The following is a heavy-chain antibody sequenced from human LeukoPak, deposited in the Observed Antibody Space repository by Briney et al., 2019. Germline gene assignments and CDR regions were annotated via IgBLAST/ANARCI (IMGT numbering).Heavy chain of an antibody. Sequence: ASVKVSCKASGYTFTSYGISWVRQAPGQGLEWMGWISTYNGNTNYAQNLQDRVTMTTDTSTSTASMELRSLRSDDTAVYYCGRGHPVVPAAVPDYWGQGTLVTVSS. CDR1: GYTFTSYG. J-gene: IGHJ4*02. CDR3: GRGHPVVPAAVPDY. CDR2: ISTYNGNT. V-gene: IGHV1-18*01. D-gene: IGHD2-2*02.